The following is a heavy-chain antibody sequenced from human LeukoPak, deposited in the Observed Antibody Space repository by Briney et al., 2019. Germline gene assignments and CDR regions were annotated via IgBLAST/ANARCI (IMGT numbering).Heavy chain of an antibody. D-gene: IGHD2-8*02. Sequence: GGSLRLSCAASGFTVSSNYMSWVRQAPGKGLEWVSVIYSGGSTYYADSVKGRFTISRDNSKNTLYLEMNSLRAEDTAVYYCARIISSWYNWFDPWGQGTLVTVSS. CDR2: IYSGGST. V-gene: IGHV3-53*01. J-gene: IGHJ5*02. CDR3: ARIISSWYNWFDP. CDR1: GFTVSSNY.